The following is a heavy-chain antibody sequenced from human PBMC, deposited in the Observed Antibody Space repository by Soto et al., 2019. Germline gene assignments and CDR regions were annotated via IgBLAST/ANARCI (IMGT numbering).Heavy chain of an antibody. CDR1: GGSISSGDYY. Sequence: SETLSLTCTVSGGSISSGDYYWSWIRQPPGKGLEWIGYIYYSGSTYYNPSLKSRVTISVDTSKNQFSLKLSAVTAADTAVYHCARRSGQFCSGGACYLYFDSWGQGTLVPVSA. D-gene: IGHD2-15*01. V-gene: IGHV4-30-4*01. CDR3: ARRSGQFCSGGACYLYFDS. J-gene: IGHJ5*01. CDR2: IYYSGST.